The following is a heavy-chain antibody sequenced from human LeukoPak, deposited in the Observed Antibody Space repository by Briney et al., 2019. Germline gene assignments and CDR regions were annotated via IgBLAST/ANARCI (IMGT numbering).Heavy chain of an antibody. V-gene: IGHV4-59*01. CDR2: IYYSGST. CDR1: GGXINTYF. CDR3: ARGVTGGWYGDFQH. J-gene: IGHJ1*01. D-gene: IGHD6-19*01. Sequence: SETLSLTCTVSGGXINTYFWGWIRQPPGKGLEWIGYIYYSGSTNYNPSLKSRVTISVDTSKNQFSLKLSSVTAADTAVYYCARGVTGGWYGDFQHWGQGTLVTVSS.